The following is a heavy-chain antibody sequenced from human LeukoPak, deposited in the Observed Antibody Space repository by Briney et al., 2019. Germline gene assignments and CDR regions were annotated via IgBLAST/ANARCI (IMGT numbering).Heavy chain of an antibody. CDR2: IANGGVT. CDR1: GASVSSSSFY. CDR3: ARERTRVTGWDF. V-gene: IGHV4-61*01. Sequence: SETLSLTCTVAGASVSSSSFYWGWIRQAPGKGLEWIGYIANGGVTTYSPSLQSRVTISVDTSNSQFSLKLASLTAADTAVYYCARERTRVTGWDFWGQGSLVTVSS. D-gene: IGHD2-2*01. J-gene: IGHJ4*02.